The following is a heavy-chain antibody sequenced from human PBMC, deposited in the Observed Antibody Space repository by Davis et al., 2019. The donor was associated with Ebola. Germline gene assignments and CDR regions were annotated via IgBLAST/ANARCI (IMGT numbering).Heavy chain of an antibody. J-gene: IGHJ4*02. Sequence: ASVKVSCKASGYTFTGYYMHWVRQAPGQGLEWMGWINTNTGNPTYAQGFTGRFVFSLDTSVSTAYLQISSLKAEDTAVYYCARGEDIVGATVPDYWGQGTLVTVSS. V-gene: IGHV7-4-1*02. CDR3: ARGEDIVGATVPDY. CDR2: INTNTGNP. CDR1: GYTFTGYY. D-gene: IGHD1-26*01.